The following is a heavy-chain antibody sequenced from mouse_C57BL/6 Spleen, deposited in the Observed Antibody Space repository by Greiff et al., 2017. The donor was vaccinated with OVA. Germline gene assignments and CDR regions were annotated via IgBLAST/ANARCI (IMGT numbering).Heavy chain of an antibody. CDR3: ARASDRYFDV. Sequence: EVKLVESGGGLVKPGGSLKLSCAASGFTFSSYAMSWVRQTPAKRLEWVATISDGGSYTYYPDNVKGRFTISRDNAKNNLYLQMSHLKSEDTAMYYCARASDRYFDVWGTGTTVTVSS. V-gene: IGHV5-4*03. CDR2: ISDGGSYT. CDR1: GFTFSSYA. J-gene: IGHJ1*03. D-gene: IGHD6-1*01.